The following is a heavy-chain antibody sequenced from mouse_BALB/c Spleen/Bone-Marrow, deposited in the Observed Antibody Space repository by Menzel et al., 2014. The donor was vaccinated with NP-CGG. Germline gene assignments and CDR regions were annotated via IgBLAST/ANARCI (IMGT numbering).Heavy chain of an antibody. CDR1: GDSIXSGY. J-gene: IGHJ4*01. CDR2: ISYSGST. CDR3: ARFRTTGAMDY. Sequence: EVQLQQSGPSLVKPSQTLSLTCSVTGDSIXSGYWNWIRKFPGNKLEHMGYISYSGSTYYNPSLKSRISITRDTSKNQYYLQLNSVTTEDTATYYCARFRTTGAMDYWGQGTSVTVSS. V-gene: IGHV3-8*02.